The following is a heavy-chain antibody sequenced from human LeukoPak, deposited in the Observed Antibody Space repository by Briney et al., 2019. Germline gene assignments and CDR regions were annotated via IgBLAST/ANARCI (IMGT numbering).Heavy chain of an antibody. CDR3: ARDRGDLPMVRDRRVGANYYYYMDV. CDR2: IIPSGVTT. Sequence: GGSLRLSCATSGFTFSNYGMNWVRHAPGKGLEWVSGIIPSGVTTYYADSVKGRFAISRDNSKNTVYLQMNSLRAEDTAVYYCARDRGDLPMVRDRRVGANYYYYMDVWGKGTTVTISS. J-gene: IGHJ6*03. D-gene: IGHD3-10*01. CDR1: GFTFSNYG. V-gene: IGHV3-23*01.